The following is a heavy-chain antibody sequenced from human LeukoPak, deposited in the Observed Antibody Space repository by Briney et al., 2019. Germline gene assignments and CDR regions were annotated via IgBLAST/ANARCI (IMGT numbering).Heavy chain of an antibody. V-gene: IGHV4-39*01. D-gene: IGHD1-14*01. CDR1: GGSISSSSHY. J-gene: IGHJ3*02. Sequence: PSETLSLTCTVSGGSISSSSHYWGWIRQPPGKGLEWIGSGSTYYNPSLKSRVTISVDTSKNQFSLKLYSVTAADTAVYYCARPTLNNHLDAFDTWGQGTMVTVSS. CDR3: ARPTLNNHLDAFDT. CDR2: GST.